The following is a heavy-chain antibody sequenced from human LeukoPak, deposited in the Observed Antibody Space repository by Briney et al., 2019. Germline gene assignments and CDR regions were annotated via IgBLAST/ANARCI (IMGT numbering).Heavy chain of an antibody. D-gene: IGHD3-22*01. CDR1: GGSISSSSYY. Sequence: PSETLSLTCTVSGGSISSSSYYWGWIRQPPGKGLEWIGSIYYSGSTYYNPSLKSRVTISVDTSKNQFSLKLSSVTAADTAVYYCARESDSSGYYYPYYYYGMDVWGQGTTVTVSS. J-gene: IGHJ6*02. V-gene: IGHV4-39*02. CDR3: ARESDSSGYYYPYYYYGMDV. CDR2: IYYSGST.